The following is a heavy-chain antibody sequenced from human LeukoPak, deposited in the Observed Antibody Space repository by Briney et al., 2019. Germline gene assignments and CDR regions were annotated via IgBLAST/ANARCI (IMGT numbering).Heavy chain of an antibody. CDR1: GGSISSSSYY. J-gene: IGHJ4*02. Sequence: SETLSLTCTVSGGSISSSSYYWGWIRQPPGKGLEWIGSIYYSGSTYYNPSLKSRVTISVDTSKNQFSLKLSSVTATDTAVYYCARNRLGYSGYEYWGQGTLVTVSS. V-gene: IGHV4-39*07. CDR3: ARNRLGYSGYEY. D-gene: IGHD5-12*01. CDR2: IYYSGST.